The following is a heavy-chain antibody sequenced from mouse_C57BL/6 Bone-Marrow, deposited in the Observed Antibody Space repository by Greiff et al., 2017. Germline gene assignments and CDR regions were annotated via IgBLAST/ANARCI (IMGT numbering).Heavy chain of an antibody. CDR2: ILSGGST. CDR3: ARIEGNYDYFGY. CDR1: GFSLTCYG. V-gene: IGHV2-2*01. J-gene: IGHJ2*01. Sequence: QVQLQQSGPGLVQPSQSLSITCTVSGFSLTCYGVHWVRQSPGKGLDWLGVILSGGSTDYNAAFISSLSISKDNSKSQVFFKMNSLQADDTAIYCCARIEGNYDYFGYWGQGTTLTVSS. D-gene: IGHD2-1*01.